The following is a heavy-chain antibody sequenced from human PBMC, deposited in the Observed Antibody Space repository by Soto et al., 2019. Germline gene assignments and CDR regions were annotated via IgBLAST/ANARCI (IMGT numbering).Heavy chain of an antibody. CDR2: IDPSDSYT. Sequence: PGESLKISCKGSGYSFTSYWISWVRQMPGKGLEWMGRIDPSDSYTNYSPSFQGHVTISADKSISTAYLQWSSLKASDTAMYYCARRPPLVWELHTRHYYYYGMDVWGQGTTVTVSS. V-gene: IGHV5-10-1*01. CDR1: GYSFTSYW. CDR3: ARRPPLVWELHTRHYYYYGMDV. D-gene: IGHD1-26*01. J-gene: IGHJ6*01.